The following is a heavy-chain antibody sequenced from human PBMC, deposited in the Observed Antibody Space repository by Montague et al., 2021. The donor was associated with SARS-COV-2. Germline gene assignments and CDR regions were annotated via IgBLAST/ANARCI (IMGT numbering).Heavy chain of an antibody. CDR2: ISYTGST. D-gene: IGHD4-11*01. J-gene: IGHJ6*02. CDR1: GGSISTIVNF. CDR3: ARHLRVTTVTSHMYHYAMDV. V-gene: IGHV4-39*01. Sequence: SETLSLTCTFSGGSISTIVNFWGWIRQPPGKGLEWIGSISYTGSTYHNPSLKSRVTMSVDTSKNQVSLKLTSVTAADTAVYYCARHLRVTTVTSHMYHYAMDVWGQGTTVTVSS.